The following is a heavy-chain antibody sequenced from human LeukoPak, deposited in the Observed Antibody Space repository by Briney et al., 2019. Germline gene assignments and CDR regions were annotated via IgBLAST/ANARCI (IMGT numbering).Heavy chain of an antibody. V-gene: IGHV3-53*05. Sequence: GGSLRLSCAASGFTVSSNYMSWVRQAPGKGLEWVSVIYSGGSTYYADSVKGRFTISRDNSKNTLYLQMNSLRAEDTAVYYCAKDVTMIVVVIPNLGDWGQGTLVTVSS. CDR2: IYSGGST. J-gene: IGHJ4*02. CDR1: GFTVSSNY. D-gene: IGHD3-22*01. CDR3: AKDVTMIVVVIPNLGD.